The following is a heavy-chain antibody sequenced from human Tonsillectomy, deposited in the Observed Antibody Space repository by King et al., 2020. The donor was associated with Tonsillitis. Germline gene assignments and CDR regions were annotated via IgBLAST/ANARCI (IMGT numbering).Heavy chain of an antibody. CDR1: GGSFSGYY. J-gene: IGHJ4*02. CDR2: INHSGST. V-gene: IGHV4-34*01. CDR3: ARGRVDYDSSCYYYTSFDY. Sequence: VQLQQWGAGLLKPSETLSLTCAVYGGSFSGYYWSWIRQPPGKGLEWIGEINHSGSTNYNPSLKSRVTISVDTSKNQFSLKLSSVTAADTAVYYCARGRVDYDSSCYYYTSFDYCGQGTLVTVSS. D-gene: IGHD3-22*01.